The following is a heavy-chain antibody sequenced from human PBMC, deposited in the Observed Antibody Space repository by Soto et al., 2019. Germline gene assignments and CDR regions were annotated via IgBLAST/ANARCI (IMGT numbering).Heavy chain of an antibody. CDR3: AKDSRSLTRITIFGVDYMDV. D-gene: IGHD3-3*01. CDR2: ISDGGGIT. CDR1: GLSVSSYL. V-gene: IGHV3-23*01. J-gene: IGHJ6*03. Sequence: RGSLRLSCAASGLSVSSYLMTWFRQSPGKGLEWVAAISDGGGITYSADSVKGRFTISRDNSKNTLYLQMNSLRVEDTAVYYCAKDSRSLTRITIFGVDYMDVWGKGTTVTVSS.